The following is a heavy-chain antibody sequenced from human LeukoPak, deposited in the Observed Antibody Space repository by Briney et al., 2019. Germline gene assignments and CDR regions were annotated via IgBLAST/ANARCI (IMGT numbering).Heavy chain of an antibody. CDR3: ARLQPPYYFDY. J-gene: IGHJ4*02. Sequence: SETLSLTCAVYGGSFSGYYWSWIRQHPGKGLEWIGYIYYSGSTYYNPSLKSRVTISVDTSKNQFSLKLSSVTAADTAVYYCARLQPPYYFDYWGQGTLVTVSS. V-gene: IGHV4-31*11. CDR1: GGSFSGYY. CDR2: IYYSGST.